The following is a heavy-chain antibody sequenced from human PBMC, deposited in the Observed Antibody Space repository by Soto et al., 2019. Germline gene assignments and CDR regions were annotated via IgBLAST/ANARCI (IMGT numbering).Heavy chain of an antibody. Sequence: SVKVSCKASGGTFSSYTISWVRQAPGQGLEWKGRIIPILGIANYAQKFQGRVTITADKSTSTAYMELSSLRSEDTAVYYCAIDSGYDSDPVDYWGQGTLVTVSS. CDR3: AIDSGYDSDPVDY. CDR1: GGTFSSYT. V-gene: IGHV1-69*02. J-gene: IGHJ4*02. CDR2: IIPILGIA. D-gene: IGHD5-12*01.